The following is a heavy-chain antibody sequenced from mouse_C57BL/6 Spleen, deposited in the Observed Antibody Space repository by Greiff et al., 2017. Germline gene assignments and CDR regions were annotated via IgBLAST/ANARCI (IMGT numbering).Heavy chain of an antibody. D-gene: IGHD1-1*01. J-gene: IGHJ2*01. CDR1: GFTFSSYA. V-gene: IGHV5-4*01. Sequence: DVMLVESGGGLVKPGGSLKLSCAASGFTFSSYAMSWVRQTPEKRLEWVATISDGGSYTYYPDNVKGRFTISRDNAKNNLYLQMSHLKSEDTAMYYCARDSPITTVVAPFDYWGQGTTLTVSS. CDR2: ISDGGSYT. CDR3: ARDSPITTVVAPFDY.